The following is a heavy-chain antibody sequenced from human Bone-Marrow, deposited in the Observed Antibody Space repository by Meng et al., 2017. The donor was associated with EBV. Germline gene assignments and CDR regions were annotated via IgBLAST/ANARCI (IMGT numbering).Heavy chain of an antibody. D-gene: IGHD3-22*01. CDR1: GGSISSSTYY. V-gene: IGHV4-39*07. Sequence: LQLREAGPGLGKPSEPLSLTCTVSGGSISSSTYYWGLIRQPPGKGLEWIGSIYYSGSTYYNPSLKSRVTIPVDTSKNQFSLKLSSVTAADTAMYYCARSYYYDSSGFFQDIFDIWGQGTMVTVSS. CDR2: IYYSGST. J-gene: IGHJ3*02. CDR3: ARSYYYDSSGFFQDIFDI.